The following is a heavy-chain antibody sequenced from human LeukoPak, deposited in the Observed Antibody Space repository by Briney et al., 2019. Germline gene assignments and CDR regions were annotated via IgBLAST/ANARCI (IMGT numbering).Heavy chain of an antibody. V-gene: IGHV4-59*01. CDR2: IYYSGST. D-gene: IGHD3-22*01. CDR3: ARGESSGSNWFDP. J-gene: IGHJ5*02. CDR1: GGSISSYY. Sequence: SETLSLTCTVSGGSISSYYWNWIRQAPGRGLEWIGCIYYSGSTNYNPSLKSRVTISVDTSKNQFSLKLSSVTAADTAVYYCARGESSGSNWFDPWGQGTLVTVSS.